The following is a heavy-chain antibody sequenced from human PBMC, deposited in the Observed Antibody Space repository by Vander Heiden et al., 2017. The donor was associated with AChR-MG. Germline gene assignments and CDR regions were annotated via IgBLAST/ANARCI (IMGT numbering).Heavy chain of an antibody. Sequence: QVQLQPWGAGLLKPSETLSLTCAVYGGSFSGYYWSWLRQPPGKGLEWIGEINHSGSTNYNPSLKSRVTISVDTSKNQFSLKLSSVTAADTAVYYCARGGPKIPRYCSSTSCYTRWFDPWGQGTLVTVSS. J-gene: IGHJ5*02. CDR3: ARGGPKIPRYCSSTSCYTRWFDP. V-gene: IGHV4-34*01. CDR2: INHSGST. CDR1: GGSFSGYY. D-gene: IGHD2-2*02.